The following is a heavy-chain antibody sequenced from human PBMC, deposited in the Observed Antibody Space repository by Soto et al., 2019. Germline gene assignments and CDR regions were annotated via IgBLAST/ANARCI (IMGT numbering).Heavy chain of an antibody. D-gene: IGHD2-15*01. V-gene: IGHV1-2*04. Sequence: ASVKVSCKASGYTFTGYYMHWVRQAPGQGLEWMGWINPNSGGTNYAQKFQGWVTMTRDSSISTAYMELSRLRSDDTAVYYCARSPIYCSGGSCYRRWYFALWGRGTLVTVSS. CDR1: GYTFTGYY. J-gene: IGHJ2*01. CDR3: ARSPIYCSGGSCYRRWYFAL. CDR2: INPNSGGT.